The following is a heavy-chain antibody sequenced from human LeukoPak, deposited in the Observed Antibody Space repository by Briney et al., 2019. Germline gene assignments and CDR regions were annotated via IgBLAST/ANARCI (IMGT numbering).Heavy chain of an antibody. CDR2: INPNSGGT. V-gene: IGHV1-2*02. Sequence: ASVKVSCKASGYTFTGYYMHWVRQAPGQGLEWMGWINPNSGGTNYAQKFQGRVTMTRDTSISTAYMELSRLRSDDTAVYYCARDPHPTTVTTSSDYMDVWGKGTTVTISS. CDR3: ARDPHPTTVTTSSDYMDV. D-gene: IGHD4-17*01. J-gene: IGHJ6*03. CDR1: GYTFTGYY.